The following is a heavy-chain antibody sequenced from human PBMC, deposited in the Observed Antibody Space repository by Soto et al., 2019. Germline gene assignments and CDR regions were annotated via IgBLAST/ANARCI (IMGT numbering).Heavy chain of an antibody. CDR3: ARDIVGGRLDAFDI. V-gene: IGHV1-2*04. CDR2: INPNSGGT. J-gene: IGHJ3*02. Sequence: QVQLVQSGAEVKKPGASVKVSCKASGYTFTGYYMHWVRQAPGQGLEWMGWINPNSGGTNYAQKFQGWVTMTRDTSISTGYMELSRLRSDDTAVYYCARDIVGGRLDAFDIWGQGTMVTVSS. CDR1: GYTFTGYY. D-gene: IGHD1-26*01.